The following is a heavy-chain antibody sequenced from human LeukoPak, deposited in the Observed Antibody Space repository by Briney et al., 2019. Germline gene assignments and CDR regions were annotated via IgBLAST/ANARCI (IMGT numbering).Heavy chain of an antibody. Sequence: GGSLRLSCAASGFTFSDYYKTWIRQAPGKGLEWVSYISSSGSTIYYADSVKGRFTISRDNAKKSVYLQMNSLRAEDTAVYYCARAGEDSSSWYLGGLDYWGQGTLVTVSS. CDR2: ISSSGSTI. CDR3: ARAGEDSSSWYLGGLDY. CDR1: GFTFSDYY. D-gene: IGHD6-13*01. V-gene: IGHV3-11*01. J-gene: IGHJ4*02.